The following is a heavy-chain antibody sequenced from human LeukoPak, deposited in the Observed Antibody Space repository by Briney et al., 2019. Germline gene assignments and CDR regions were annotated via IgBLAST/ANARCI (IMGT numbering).Heavy chain of an antibody. CDR1: GHTFTSYG. Sequence: GASVKVSCKASGHTFTSYGISWVRQAPGQGLEWMGWISAYNGNTNYAQKLQGRVTMTTDTSTSTAYMELRSLRSDDTAVYYCAREITFGGVDWFDPWGQGTLVTVSS. V-gene: IGHV1-18*01. J-gene: IGHJ5*02. D-gene: IGHD3-16*01. CDR3: AREITFGGVDWFDP. CDR2: ISAYNGNT.